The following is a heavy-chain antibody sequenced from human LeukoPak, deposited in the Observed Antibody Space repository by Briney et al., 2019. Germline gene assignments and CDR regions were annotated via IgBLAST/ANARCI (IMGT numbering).Heavy chain of an antibody. CDR3: AKDFSSASYTYYYYYMDV. D-gene: IGHD6-25*01. Sequence: PSETLSLTCTVSGGSITTTTYYWGWIRQPPGKGLEWIGSIYYSGNTYYDPSLKSRVTISLDTSKNQFSLKVSSVTAADTAIYYCAKDFSSASYTYYYYYMDVWGKGTTVTVSS. CDR1: GGSITTTTYY. J-gene: IGHJ6*03. CDR2: IYYSGNT. V-gene: IGHV4-39*07.